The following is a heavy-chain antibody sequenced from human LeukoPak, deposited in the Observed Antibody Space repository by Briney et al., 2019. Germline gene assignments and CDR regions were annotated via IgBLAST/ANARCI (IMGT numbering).Heavy chain of an antibody. CDR2: ISGGGGST. Sequence: GGSLRLSCAASGFTFTSYSMNWVRQAPGKGLEWVSTISGGGGSTYYADSVKGRFTISRDNSKNTLYLQVNSLRAEDTAVYYCARAPPYGMDVWGQGTTVTVSS. J-gene: IGHJ6*02. CDR3: ARAPPYGMDV. CDR1: GFTFTSYS. V-gene: IGHV3-23*01.